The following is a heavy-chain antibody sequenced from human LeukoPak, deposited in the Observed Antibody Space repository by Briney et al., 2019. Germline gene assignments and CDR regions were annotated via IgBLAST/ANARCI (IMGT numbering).Heavy chain of an antibody. D-gene: IGHD3-22*01. CDR2: ISSNGGST. Sequence: GGSLRLSCAASGFTFSSYAMHWVRQAPGKGLEYVSAISSNGGSTYYANSVKGRFTLSRDNSKNTLYLQMGSLRAEDMAVYYCARATFNYYDSSGYYNYWGQGTLVTVSS. CDR1: GFTFSSYA. V-gene: IGHV3-64*01. CDR3: ARATFNYYDSSGYYNY. J-gene: IGHJ4*02.